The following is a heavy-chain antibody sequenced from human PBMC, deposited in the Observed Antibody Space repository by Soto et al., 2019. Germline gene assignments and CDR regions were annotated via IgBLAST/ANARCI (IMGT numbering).Heavy chain of an antibody. V-gene: IGHV3-23*01. CDR1: GFTFSSYA. Sequence: PGGSLRLSCAASGFTFSSYAMSWVRQAPGKGLEWVSAISGSGGSTYYADSVKGRFTISRDNSKNTLYLQMNSLRAEDTAVYYCAKVEDIVVVVAANGYSGSTGSFDYWGQGNLVTVSS. D-gene: IGHD2-15*01. J-gene: IGHJ4*02. CDR2: ISGSGGST. CDR3: AKVEDIVVVVAANGYSGSTGSFDY.